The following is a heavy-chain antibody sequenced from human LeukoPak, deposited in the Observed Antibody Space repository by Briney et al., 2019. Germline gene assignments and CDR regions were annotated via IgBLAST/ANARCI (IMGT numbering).Heavy chain of an antibody. CDR3: AITVAGPIDY. J-gene: IGHJ4*02. D-gene: IGHD6-19*01. V-gene: IGHV3-23*01. CDR2: ISGSGGST. Sequence: GGSLRLSCAASGFTFSSYAVSWVRQAPGKGLEWVSAISGSGGSTYYADSVKGRFTISRDNSKNTLYLQMNSLRAEDTAVYYCAITVAGPIDYWGQGTLVTVSS. CDR1: GFTFSSYA.